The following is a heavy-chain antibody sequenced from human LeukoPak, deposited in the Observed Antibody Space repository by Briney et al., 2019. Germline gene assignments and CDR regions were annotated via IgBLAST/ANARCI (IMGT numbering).Heavy chain of an antibody. CDR3: ARDRYRIYCSSTSCYYYYYGMDV. CDR2: ISAYNGNT. Sequence: ASVTVSCKASGYTFTSYGISWVRQAPGQGLEWMGWISAYNGNTNYAQKLQGRVTMTTDTSTSTAYMELRSLRSDDTAMYYCARDRYRIYCSSTSCYYYYYGMDVWGQGTTVTVSS. D-gene: IGHD2-2*01. CDR1: GYTFTSYG. V-gene: IGHV1-18*01. J-gene: IGHJ6*02.